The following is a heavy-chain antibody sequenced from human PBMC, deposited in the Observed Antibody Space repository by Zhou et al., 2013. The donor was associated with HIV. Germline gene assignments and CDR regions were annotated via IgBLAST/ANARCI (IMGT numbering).Heavy chain of an antibody. CDR1: GGSFSGHS. Sequence: QVQLQEWGAGFLKPSETLSLTCAVYGGSFSGHSWTWIRQSPGRGLEWVGEISHIGGASYNPSLKSRVTISFDTSKNQFSLKLKSVTAADTAVYFCARGPARNFRSGLVFYYYIDVWGNGTTVTVSS. V-gene: IGHV4-34*01. CDR2: ISHIGGA. CDR3: ARGPARNFRSGLVFYYYIDV. J-gene: IGHJ6*03. D-gene: IGHD2-8*02.